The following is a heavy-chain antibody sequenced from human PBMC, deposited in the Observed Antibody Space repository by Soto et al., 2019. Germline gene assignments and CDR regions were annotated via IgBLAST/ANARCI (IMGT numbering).Heavy chain of an antibody. D-gene: IGHD3-10*01. V-gene: IGHV1-18*01. Sequence: GASVKVSCKASGYTFTTYGISWVRQAPGQGLEWMGWISAYNGNTNYVQRLQGRVTLTTDTSTSTAYMELRSLRSDDTAVYYCARDPRIDYYGSGSPIDAFDIWGQGTMVTVSS. CDR2: ISAYNGNT. CDR1: GYTFTTYG. CDR3: ARDPRIDYYGSGSPIDAFDI. J-gene: IGHJ3*02.